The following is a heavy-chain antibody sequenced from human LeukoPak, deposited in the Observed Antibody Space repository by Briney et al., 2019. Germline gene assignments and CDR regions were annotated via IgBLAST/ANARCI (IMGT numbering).Heavy chain of an antibody. J-gene: IGHJ5*02. Sequence: ASVKVSCKASGYTFTSFDFNWVRQATGQGLEWMGWMKSNNGHTGYAQKFQGRVTMTRDTSISTAYMELSSLRSEDTALYYCATVLEYSYGSFDPWGQGTLVTVSS. D-gene: IGHD5-18*01. CDR2: MKSNNGHT. V-gene: IGHV1-8*01. CDR1: GYTFTSFD. CDR3: ATVLEYSYGSFDP.